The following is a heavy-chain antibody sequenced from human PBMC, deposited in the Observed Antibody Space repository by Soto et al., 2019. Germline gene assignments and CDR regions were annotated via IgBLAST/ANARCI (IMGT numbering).Heavy chain of an antibody. D-gene: IGHD6-13*01. CDR1: HSSINGYY. Sequence: SETLSRTCSPSHSSINGYYLSWMRQPQGRRLEWIGYIYYSGSTNYNPSLKSRVTMSVDTCKNQFSLKLSSVTAADTAVYYCARDVIGSSWTNWFDPWGQGTLVTVSS. CDR2: IYYSGST. CDR3: ARDVIGSSWTNWFDP. J-gene: IGHJ5*02. V-gene: IGHV4-59*12.